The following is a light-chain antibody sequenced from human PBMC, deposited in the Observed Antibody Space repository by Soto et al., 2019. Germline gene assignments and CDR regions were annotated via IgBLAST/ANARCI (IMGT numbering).Light chain of an antibody. J-gene: IGKJ4*01. Sequence: ILMTQSPSSLSAFVGDRVTITCRASQDIGNFLAWYQQKPGKVPKLLIYAASTLQSGVPSRFSGSGSGTDFTLTISSLQPEDVATYYCQKCNVAPFTFDGGTKVEIK. V-gene: IGKV1-27*01. CDR3: QKCNVAPFT. CDR2: AAS. CDR1: QDIGNF.